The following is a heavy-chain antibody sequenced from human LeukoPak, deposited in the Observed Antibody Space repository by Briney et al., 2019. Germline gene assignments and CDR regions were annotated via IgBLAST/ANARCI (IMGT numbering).Heavy chain of an antibody. D-gene: IGHD2-21*02. CDR1: GFTFSSYA. J-gene: IGHJ4*02. CDR2: ISGSGGST. Sequence: GGSLRLSCAASGFTFSSYAMSWVRQAPGKGLEWVSAISGSGGSTYYADSVKGRFTISRDNSKNTLYLQMNSLRAEDTAVYYCAKDGFIVVVTAAGNFDYWGRGTLVTVSS. V-gene: IGHV3-23*01. CDR3: AKDGFIVVVTAAGNFDY.